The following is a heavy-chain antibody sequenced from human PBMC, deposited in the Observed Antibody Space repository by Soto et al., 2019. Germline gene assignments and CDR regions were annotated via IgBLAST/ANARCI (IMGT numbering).Heavy chain of an antibody. J-gene: IGHJ4*02. CDR1: GGSINTGGSH. CDR2: IYYNGAT. Sequence: QVQLQESGPGLVKPSQTLSLTCSVSGGSINTGGSHWTWIRQHPEKGLEWIGFIYYNGATYSTNYNPSLQSRVVISVDTSKNQVYLNLRSVSAADTAVYFCAWGPDAYKNGFWGQGTLVTVSS. D-gene: IGHD2-8*01. CDR3: AWGPDAYKNGF. V-gene: IGHV4-31*03.